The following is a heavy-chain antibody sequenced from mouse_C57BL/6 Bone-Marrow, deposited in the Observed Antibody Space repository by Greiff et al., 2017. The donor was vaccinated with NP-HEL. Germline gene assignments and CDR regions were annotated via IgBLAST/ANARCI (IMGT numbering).Heavy chain of an antibody. J-gene: IGHJ4*01. CDR3: ARRWLLLMDY. V-gene: IGHV1-80*01. CDR2: IYPGDGDT. D-gene: IGHD2-3*01. Sequence: VQPEASMKISCKASGYAFSSYWMNWVKQRPGKGLEWIGQIYPGDGDTNYNGTFKGKATLTADKSSSTAYMQLSSLTSEYSAVYFCARRWLLLMDYWGQGTSV. CDR1: GYAFSSYW.